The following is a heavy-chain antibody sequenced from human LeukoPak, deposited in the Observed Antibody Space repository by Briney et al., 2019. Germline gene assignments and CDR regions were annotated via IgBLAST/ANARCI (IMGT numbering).Heavy chain of an antibody. CDR2: IRYDGSNK. CDR1: GFTFSSYG. CDR3: AKDMTTWLEGNYYGMDV. Sequence: HPGGSLRLSCAASGFTFSSYGMHWVRQAPGKGLEWVAFIRYDGSNKYYADSVKGRFTISRDNSKNTLYLQMNSLRAEDTAVYYCAKDMTTWLEGNYYGMDVWGQGTTVIVSS. V-gene: IGHV3-30*02. D-gene: IGHD3-16*01. J-gene: IGHJ6*02.